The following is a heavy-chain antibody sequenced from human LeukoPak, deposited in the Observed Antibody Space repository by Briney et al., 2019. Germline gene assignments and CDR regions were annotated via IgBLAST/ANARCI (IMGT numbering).Heavy chain of an antibody. D-gene: IGHD6-13*01. CDR3: ARDRLKDAAAGTSFLFVY. V-gene: IGHV3-21*05. Sequence: GGSLRLSCAASGITVSSYWMHWVRQAPGRGLVWVSYISSSSSYTNYADSVKGRFTISRDNAKNSLYLQMNSLRAEDTAVYYCARDRLKDAAAGTSFLFVYWGQGTLVTVSS. CDR1: GITVSSYW. J-gene: IGHJ4*02. CDR2: ISSSSSYT.